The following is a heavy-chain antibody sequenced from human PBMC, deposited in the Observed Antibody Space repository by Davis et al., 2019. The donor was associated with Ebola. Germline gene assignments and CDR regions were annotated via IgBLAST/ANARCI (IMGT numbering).Heavy chain of an antibody. CDR3: ARRGGYCSGGSCYLREGDSYWYFDL. V-gene: IGHV3-7*01. Sequence: PGGSLRLSCAASGFTFSSYWMSWVRQAPGKGLEWVANIKQDGSEKYYVDSVKGRFTISRDNAKNSLYLQMNSLRAEDTAVYYCARRGGYCSGGSCYLREGDSYWYFDLWGRGTLVTVSS. CDR1: GFTFSSYW. CDR2: IKQDGSEK. J-gene: IGHJ2*01. D-gene: IGHD2-15*01.